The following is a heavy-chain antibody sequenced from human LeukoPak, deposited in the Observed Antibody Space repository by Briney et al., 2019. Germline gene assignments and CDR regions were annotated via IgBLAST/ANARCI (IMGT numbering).Heavy chain of an antibody. D-gene: IGHD1-26*01. V-gene: IGHV3-30-3*01. CDR3: ARGRSYSDY. J-gene: IGHJ4*02. CDR1: GFTFSSYA. CDR2: ISYDGSNK. Sequence: QSGGSLRLSCAASGFTFSSYAMHWVRQAPGKGLEWVAVISYDGSNKYYADSVKGRFTISRDNSKNTLYLQMNSLRAEDTAVYYCARGRSYSDYWGQGTLVTVSS.